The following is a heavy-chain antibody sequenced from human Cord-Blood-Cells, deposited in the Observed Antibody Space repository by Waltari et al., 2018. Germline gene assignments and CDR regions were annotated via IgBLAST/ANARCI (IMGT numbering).Heavy chain of an antibody. CDR3: ASGVVVPANYWFDP. Sequence: QVQLQESGPGLVKPSVTLSLTCPVSGYSISSGYYWGWIRQPPGKGLEWIRSIYHSGSTYYNPALKSRVTISVDTSKNQFSLKLSSGTAADTAVYYCASGVVVPANYWFDPWGQGTLVTVSS. D-gene: IGHD2-2*01. CDR1: GYSISSGYY. J-gene: IGHJ5*02. V-gene: IGHV4-38-2*01. CDR2: IYHSGST.